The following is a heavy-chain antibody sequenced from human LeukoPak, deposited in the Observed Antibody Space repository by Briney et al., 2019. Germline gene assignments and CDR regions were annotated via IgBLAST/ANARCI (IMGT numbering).Heavy chain of an antibody. CDR1: GYTFTSYD. D-gene: IGHD6-13*01. CDR3: AREAYSSSWYINYYYYYMDV. CDR2: MNPNSGNT. Sequence: ASVKVSCKASGYTFTSYDINWVRQATGQGLEWMGRMNPNSGNTGYAQKFQGRVTITRNTSISTAYMELSSLRSEDTAVYYCAREAYSSSWYINYYYYYMDVWGKGTTVTVSS. J-gene: IGHJ6*03. V-gene: IGHV1-8*03.